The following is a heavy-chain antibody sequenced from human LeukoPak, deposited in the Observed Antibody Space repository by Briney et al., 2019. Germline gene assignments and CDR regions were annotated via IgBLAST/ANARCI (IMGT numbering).Heavy chain of an antibody. CDR1: GGSFSGYY. CDR2: INHSGST. J-gene: IGHJ4*02. V-gene: IGHV4-34*01. Sequence: MSSETLSLTCAVYGGSFSGYYWSWIRQPPGKGPEWIGEINHSGSTNYNPSLKSRVTISVDTSKNQFSLKLSSVTAADTAVYYCASGASSAMIFQRGFDYWGQGTLVTVSS. CDR3: ASGASSAMIFQRGFDY. D-gene: IGHD3-22*01.